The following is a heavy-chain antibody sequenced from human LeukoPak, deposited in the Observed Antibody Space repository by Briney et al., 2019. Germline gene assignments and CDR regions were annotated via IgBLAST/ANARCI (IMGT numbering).Heavy chain of an antibody. CDR2: ISSSGSTI. V-gene: IGHV3-48*03. J-gene: IGHJ3*02. CDR3: ARARIYYDSSGYQDAFDI. CDR1: GFTFSSYE. D-gene: IGHD3-22*01. Sequence: PGGSLRLSCAASGFTFSSYEMNWVRQAPGKGLEWVSYISSSGSTIYYADSVKGRFTISRDNAKNSLYLQMNSLRAEDTALYYCARARIYYDSSGYQDAFDIWGQGTVVTVSS.